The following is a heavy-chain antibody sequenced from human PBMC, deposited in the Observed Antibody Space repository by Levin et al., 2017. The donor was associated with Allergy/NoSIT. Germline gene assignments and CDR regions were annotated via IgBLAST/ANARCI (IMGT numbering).Heavy chain of an antibody. CDR1: GFTLSSST. CDR2: ISSSSSYI. Sequence: GGSLRLSCAASGFTLSSSTMNWVRQAPGKGLEWVSSISSSSSYIYYADSVKGRFTTSRDNAKSSLYLQMNSLRAEDTAVYYCARERSGYYHDFDYWGQGILVTVSS. CDR3: ARERSGYYHDFDY. D-gene: IGHD3-22*01. V-gene: IGHV3-21*06. J-gene: IGHJ4*02.